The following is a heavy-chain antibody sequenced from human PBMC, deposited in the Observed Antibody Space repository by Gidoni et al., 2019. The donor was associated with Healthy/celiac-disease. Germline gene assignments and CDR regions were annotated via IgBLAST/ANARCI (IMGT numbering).Heavy chain of an antibody. V-gene: IGHV1-18*04. J-gene: IGHJ2*01. CDR2: ISAYNGNT. D-gene: IGHD6-13*01. Sequence: QVQLVQSGAEVKKPGASVKVSCKASGYTFTSYGISWVRPAPGQGLEWMGWISAYNGNTNYAQKLQGRVTMTTDTSTSTAYMELRSLRSDDTAVYYCARAIAAAGFYWYFDLWGRGTLVTVSS. CDR1: GYTFTSYG. CDR3: ARAIAAAGFYWYFDL.